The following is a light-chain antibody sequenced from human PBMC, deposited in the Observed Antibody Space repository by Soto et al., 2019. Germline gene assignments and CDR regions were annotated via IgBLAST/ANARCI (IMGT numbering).Light chain of an antibody. CDR2: AAS. CDR3: QQSYSTPRT. CDR1: QSISSY. Sequence: DIKMTHSPSSLSTSVGDRVTITCRASQSISSYLNWYQQKPGKAPKILIYAASSLQSGVPSRFSGSGSGTDFTLTISSLQPEDFATYYCQQSYSTPRTFGQGTKVEIK. V-gene: IGKV1-39*01. J-gene: IGKJ1*01.